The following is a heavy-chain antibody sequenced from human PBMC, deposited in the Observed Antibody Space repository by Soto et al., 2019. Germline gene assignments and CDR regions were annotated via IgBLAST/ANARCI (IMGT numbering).Heavy chain of an antibody. V-gene: IGHV3-9*01. CDR1: GFTFDDYA. D-gene: IGHD3-3*01. CDR2: ISWNSGSI. J-gene: IGHJ4*02. CDR3: AKDPRDFWSGYPYYFDY. Sequence: GGSLRLSCAASGFTFDDYAMQWVRQAPGKGLEWVSGISWNSGSIGYADPVKGRFTISRDNAKNSLYLQMNSLRAEDTALYYCAKDPRDFWSGYPYYFDYWGQGTLVTVSS.